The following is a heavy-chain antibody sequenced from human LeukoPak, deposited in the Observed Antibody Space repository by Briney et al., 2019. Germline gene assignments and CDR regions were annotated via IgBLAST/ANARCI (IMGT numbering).Heavy chain of an antibody. CDR2: IYYTGST. CDR3: ARDRAPYGSEPFDP. CDR1: GGSISSSSYY. D-gene: IGHD1-14*01. J-gene: IGHJ5*02. V-gene: IGHV4-39*07. Sequence: PSETLSLTCTVSGGSISSSSYYWGWIRQPPGKGLEWIGSIYYTGSTYYSPSLKSRVTISLDTSKNQFSLKLTSVTAADTAVYYCARDRAPYGSEPFDPWGQGTLVTVSS.